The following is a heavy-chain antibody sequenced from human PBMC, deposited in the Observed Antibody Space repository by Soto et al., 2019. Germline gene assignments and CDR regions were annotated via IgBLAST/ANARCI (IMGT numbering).Heavy chain of an antibody. CDR1: GFTFSSYS. D-gene: IGHD3-10*01. Sequence: KPGGSLRLSCAASGFTFSSYSMNWVRQAPGKGLEWVSSISSSSSYIYYADSVKGRFTISRDNAKNSLYLQMNSLRAEDTAVYYCATCMVRGVTLDAFDIWGQGTMVTVSS. CDR2: ISSSSSYI. J-gene: IGHJ3*02. CDR3: ATCMVRGVTLDAFDI. V-gene: IGHV3-21*01.